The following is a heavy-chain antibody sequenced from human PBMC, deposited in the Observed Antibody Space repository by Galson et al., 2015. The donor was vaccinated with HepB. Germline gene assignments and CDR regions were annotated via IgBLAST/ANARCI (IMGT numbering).Heavy chain of an antibody. J-gene: IGHJ5*01. Sequence: SLRLSCAVSGFSFSSYWMSWVRQAPGKGLEWVANINLDGGEKYYVDSVKGRFTISRDNVENSLYLQMNSLRAEDTAVYYCARLIIATIPSAANKWFHSWGQRTPVTVSS. V-gene: IGHV3-7*01. CDR3: ARLIIATIPSAANKWFHS. D-gene: IGHD5-24*01. CDR2: INLDGGEK. CDR1: GFSFSSYW.